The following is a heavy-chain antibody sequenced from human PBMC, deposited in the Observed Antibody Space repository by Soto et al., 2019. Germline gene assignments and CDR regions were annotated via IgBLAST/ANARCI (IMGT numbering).Heavy chain of an antibody. CDR3: AKAICRGGSCHKPLKYYDYYGMDV. D-gene: IGHD2-15*01. Sequence: GGSLRLSCAASGFTFRNYAMSWVRQAPGTGLEWVSAISGSGGSTYYADSVKGRFTISRDNSKNTLYLQMNSLRAEDTAVYYWAKAICRGGSCHKPLKYYDYYGMDVWGQGTTVTVSS. J-gene: IGHJ6*02. CDR2: ISGSGGST. V-gene: IGHV3-23*01. CDR1: GFTFRNYA.